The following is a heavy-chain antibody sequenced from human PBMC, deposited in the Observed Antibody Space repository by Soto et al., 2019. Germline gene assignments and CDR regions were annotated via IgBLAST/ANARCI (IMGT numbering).Heavy chain of an antibody. CDR1: GGSITNYY. Sequence: QVQLQESGPGLVKPSETLSLMCTVSGGSITNYYWSWIRQSPAKGLEWIGYISDSGSTKYNPSLKSRVTISVDTSKNQFSLKLTSVTAADTAVYYCARERVGPSAMDVWGPGTTVTVSS. CDR3: ARERVGPSAMDV. D-gene: IGHD1-26*01. V-gene: IGHV4-59*01. CDR2: ISDSGST. J-gene: IGHJ6*02.